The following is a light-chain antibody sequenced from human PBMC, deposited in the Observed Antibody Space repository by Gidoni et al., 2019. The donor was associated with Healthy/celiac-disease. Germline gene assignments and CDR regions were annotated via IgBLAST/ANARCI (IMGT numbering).Light chain of an antibody. CDR1: QSVSSY. Sequence: IALTQSPATLSLSPGERATLSCRASQSVSSYLAWYQQKPGQAPRLLIYDASNRSTGSTARFSGSGSGTEFTLTISSIQHEDFAVYYCQQRSDWPPLTFGGGTKVEIK. CDR2: DAS. J-gene: IGKJ4*01. V-gene: IGKV3-11*01. CDR3: QQRSDWPPLT.